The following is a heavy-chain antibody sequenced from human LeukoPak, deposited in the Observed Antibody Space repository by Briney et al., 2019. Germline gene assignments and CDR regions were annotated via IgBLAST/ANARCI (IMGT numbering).Heavy chain of an antibody. CDR2: ISYDGSNK. J-gene: IGHJ3*02. CDR3: ARDSHQLPANDAFDI. CDR1: GFTFSSYA. Sequence: GRSLRLSCAASGFTFSSYAMHWVRRAPGKGLEWVALISYDGSNKYYADSVKGRFTISRDNSKNTLYLQMNSLRAEDTAVYYCARDSHQLPANDAFDIRGQGTMVTVSS. D-gene: IGHD2-2*01. V-gene: IGHV3-30*04.